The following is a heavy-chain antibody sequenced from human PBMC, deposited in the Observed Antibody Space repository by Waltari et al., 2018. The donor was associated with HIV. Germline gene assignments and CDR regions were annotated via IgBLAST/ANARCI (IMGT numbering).Heavy chain of an antibody. CDR1: GGSVTNYY. D-gene: IGHD3-10*01. V-gene: IGHV4-59*08. J-gene: IGHJ3*01. CDR2: LYHSGGT. Sequence: QLQLQESGPGLAKPSETLSLTCTVSGGSVTNYYWSWIRQPPGKGLEWIGYLYHSGGTIYTPALKIRVTTSVDTSKNRFSLNLTSVTAADTAVYYCARHSGSMGGAFDVWGQGTMVTVSS. CDR3: ARHSGSMGGAFDV.